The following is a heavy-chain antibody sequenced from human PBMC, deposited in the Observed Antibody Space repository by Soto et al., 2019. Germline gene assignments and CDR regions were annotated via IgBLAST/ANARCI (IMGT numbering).Heavy chain of an antibody. V-gene: IGHV3-15*01. CDR3: TTDAYYDTSGYWF. CDR1: GFTFSNAW. D-gene: IGHD3-22*01. J-gene: IGHJ4*02. CDR2: IKSKTDGGTA. Sequence: PGGSLRLSCAAPGFTFSNAWMTWVRQAPGQGLVWVGRIKSKTDGGTADYAAPVRGRFTISRDDSKDTLYLQMSSLKTEDTAVYYCTTDAYYDTSGYWFWGQGTPVTVSS.